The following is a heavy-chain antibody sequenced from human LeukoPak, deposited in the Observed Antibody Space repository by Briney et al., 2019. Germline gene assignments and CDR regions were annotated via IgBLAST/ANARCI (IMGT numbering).Heavy chain of an antibody. V-gene: IGHV4-30-4*01. D-gene: IGHD1-26*01. CDR1: GGSISSGDYY. Sequence: SETLSLTCTVSGGSISSGDYYWSWIRQPPGKGLEWIGYIYYSGSTYYNPSLKSRVTISVDTSKNQFSLKLSSVTAADTAIYYCARGRGWSTGCWFDPWGQGTLVTVSS. J-gene: IGHJ5*02. CDR3: ARGRGWSTGCWFDP. CDR2: IYYSGST.